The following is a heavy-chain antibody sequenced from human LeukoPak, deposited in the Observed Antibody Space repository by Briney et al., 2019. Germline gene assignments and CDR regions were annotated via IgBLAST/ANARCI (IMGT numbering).Heavy chain of an antibody. D-gene: IGHD6-19*01. Sequence: GGALRLSCVASGLTFSSYAMSWVRQAPGRGLEGVSAISGSGGSTYDADSVKGRFTISRDNSKNTLYLQMNSLRAEETAVYYCAKASAVAGSPDYWGQGTLVTVSS. CDR1: GLTFSSYA. V-gene: IGHV3-23*01. J-gene: IGHJ4*02. CDR3: AKASAVAGSPDY. CDR2: ISGSGGST.